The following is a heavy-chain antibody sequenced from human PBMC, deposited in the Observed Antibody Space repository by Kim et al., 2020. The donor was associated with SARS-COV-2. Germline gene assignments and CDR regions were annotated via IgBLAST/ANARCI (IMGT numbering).Heavy chain of an antibody. CDR3: ARDQAGYCSGGSCCSALGYYYYGMDV. V-gene: IGHV3-66*02. D-gene: IGHD2-15*01. CDR2: IYSGGST. Sequence: GGSLRLSCAASGFTVSSNYMSWVRQAPGKGLEWVSVIYSGGSTYYADSVKGRFTISRDNSKNTLYLQMNSLRAEDTAVYYCARDQAGYCSGGSCCSALGYYYYGMDVWGQGTTVTVSS. J-gene: IGHJ6*02. CDR1: GFTVSSNY.